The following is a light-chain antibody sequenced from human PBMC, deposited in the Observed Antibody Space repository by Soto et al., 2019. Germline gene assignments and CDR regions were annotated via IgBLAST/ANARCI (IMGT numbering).Light chain of an antibody. Sequence: DVQMTQSPSSLSASVGDRVTITCRASQSISTYLNWYQQKPGKAPKLLIFAASNLQSGVPSRFSGGASGTDFTLTVSSLQPEDSATYYCQQSYGTPYTFGQGTKLEI. CDR3: QQSYGTPYT. V-gene: IGKV1-39*01. CDR1: QSISTY. CDR2: AAS. J-gene: IGKJ2*01.